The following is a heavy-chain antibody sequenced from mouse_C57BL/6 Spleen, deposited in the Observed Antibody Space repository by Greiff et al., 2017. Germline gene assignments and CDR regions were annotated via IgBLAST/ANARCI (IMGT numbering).Heavy chain of an antibody. V-gene: IGHV5-17*01. D-gene: IGHD2-4*01. CDR3: ASYDYDNWYFDV. J-gene: IGHJ1*03. CDR2: ISSGSSTI. CDR1: GFTFSDYG. Sequence: DVKLQEYGGGLVKPGGSLKLSCAASGFTFSDYGMHWVRQAPEKGLEWVAYISSGSSTIYYADTVKGRFTISRDNAKNTLFLQMTSLRSEDTAMYYCASYDYDNWYFDVWGTGTTVTVSS.